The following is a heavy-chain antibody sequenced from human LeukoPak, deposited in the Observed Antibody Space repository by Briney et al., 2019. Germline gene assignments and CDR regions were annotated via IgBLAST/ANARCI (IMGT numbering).Heavy chain of an antibody. Sequence: QSGGSLRLSCAASGFTFSSYAMHWVRQAPGKGLEWVAVISYDGSNKYYADSVKGRFTISRDNSKNTLYLQMNSLRAEDTAVYYCARPSYGDYYYYGMDVWGQGTTVTVSS. D-gene: IGHD4-17*01. CDR3: ARPSYGDYYYYGMDV. CDR1: GFTFSSYA. J-gene: IGHJ6*02. CDR2: ISYDGSNK. V-gene: IGHV3-30-3*01.